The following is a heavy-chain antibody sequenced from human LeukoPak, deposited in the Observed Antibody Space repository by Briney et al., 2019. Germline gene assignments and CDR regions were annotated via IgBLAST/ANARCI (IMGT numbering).Heavy chain of an antibody. V-gene: IGHV3-66*02. CDR2: IYRGGST. D-gene: IGHD6-19*01. Sequence: QPGGSLRLSCAASGFTVSSNYMSWVRQAPGKGLEWVSVIYRGGSTYYAAAVKGRFTISRDNSKNTLYLQMNSLRAEDTAMYYCERDSVEVAGHYGLWGQGTLVTVSS. CDR3: ERDSVEVAGHYGL. CDR1: GFTVSSNY. J-gene: IGHJ4*02.